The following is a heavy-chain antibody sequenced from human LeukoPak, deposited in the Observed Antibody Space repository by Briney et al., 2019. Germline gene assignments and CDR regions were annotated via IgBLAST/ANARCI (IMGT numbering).Heavy chain of an antibody. D-gene: IGHD3-16*01. J-gene: IGHJ4*02. CDR1: GFSLSTSGVG. V-gene: IGHV2-5*01. Sequence: SGPTLVNPTQTLTLTCTFSGFSLSTSGVGVGWIRQPPGKALEWLALTYWNGDKRYSPSLKSRLTIIKDTSKNQVVLTMTNMDPVDTATYYCVPDSPGLRGFDYWGQGTLVTVSS. CDR3: VPDSPGLRGFDY. CDR2: TYWNGDK.